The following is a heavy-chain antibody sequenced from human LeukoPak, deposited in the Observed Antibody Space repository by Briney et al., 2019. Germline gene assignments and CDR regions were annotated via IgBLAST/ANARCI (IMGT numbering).Heavy chain of an antibody. CDR2: INQDGSTI. CDR3: ARVGDFSVAAFDI. CDR1: GFSFSNYW. J-gene: IGHJ3*02. D-gene: IGHD3-16*01. V-gene: IGHV3-7*01. Sequence: GGSLRLSCVASGFSFSNYWMSWVRQDPGKGLEWVANINQDGSTIYYVDSVKGRLTISRDTSKNTLYLQMGSLRTEDMAVYYCARVGDFSVAAFDIWGQGTMVTVSS.